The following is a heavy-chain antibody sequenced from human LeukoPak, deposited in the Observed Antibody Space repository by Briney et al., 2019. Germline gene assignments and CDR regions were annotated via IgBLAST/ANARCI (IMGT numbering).Heavy chain of an antibody. CDR2: ISSSSSYI. CDR3: XXXXXPYGSSNFDY. J-gene: IGHJ4*02. V-gene: IGHV3-21*01. D-gene: IGHD3-10*01. CDR1: GFTFSSYS. Sequence: GGSLRLSCAASGFTFSSYSMNWVRQAPGKGLEWVSSISSSSSYIYYADSVKGRFTISRDNAKNSLYLQMNSLRAEDTAVYYXXXXXXPYGSSNFDYWGQGTLVTVSS.